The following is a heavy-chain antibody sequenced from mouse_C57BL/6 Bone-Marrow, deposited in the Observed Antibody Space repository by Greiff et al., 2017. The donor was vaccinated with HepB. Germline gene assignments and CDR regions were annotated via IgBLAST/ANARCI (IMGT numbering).Heavy chain of an antibody. CDR2: ISYSGST. CDR3: ARYPYGNYGYYAMDY. Sequence: EVMLVESGPGLAKPSQTLSLTCSVTGYSITSDYWNWIRTFPGNKLEYMGYISYSGSTYYNPSLKSRISITRDTSKNQYYLQLNSVTTEDTATYYCARYPYGNYGYYAMDYWGQGTSVTVSS. D-gene: IGHD2-1*01. V-gene: IGHV3-8*01. CDR1: GYSITSDY. J-gene: IGHJ4*01.